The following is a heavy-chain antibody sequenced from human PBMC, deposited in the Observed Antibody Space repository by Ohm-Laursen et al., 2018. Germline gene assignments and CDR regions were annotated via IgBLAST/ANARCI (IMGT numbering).Heavy chain of an antibody. Sequence: GSLRLSCAASGFTFSSYWISWVRQAPGTGMEWVSAISPCGDYIYYANSMMGRFTFFRDDSRTTQFLQMHSLRAEDTAVYYCPTQANLRDVAVAGTFDYWGQGTLVTVSS. CDR2: ISPCGDYI. J-gene: IGHJ4*02. CDR1: GFTFSSYW. D-gene: IGHD6-19*01. V-gene: IGHV3-23*01. CDR3: PTQANLRDVAVAGTFDY.